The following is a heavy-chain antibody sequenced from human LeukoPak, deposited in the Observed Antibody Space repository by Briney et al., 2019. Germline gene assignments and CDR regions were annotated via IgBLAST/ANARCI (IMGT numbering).Heavy chain of an antibody. Sequence: SETLSLTCAVSGGSISSGGYSWSWIRQPPGKGLEWIGYIYHSGSTYYNPSLKSRVTISVDRSKNQFSLKLSSVTAADTAVHYCASSSVVVPAFDYWGQGTLVTVSS. CDR1: GGSISSGGYS. CDR3: ASSSVVVPAFDY. V-gene: IGHV4-30-2*01. D-gene: IGHD2-2*01. J-gene: IGHJ4*02. CDR2: IYHSGST.